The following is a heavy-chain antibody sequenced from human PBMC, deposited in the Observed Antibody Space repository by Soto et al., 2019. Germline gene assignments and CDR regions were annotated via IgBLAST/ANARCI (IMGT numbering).Heavy chain of an antibody. V-gene: IGHV4-39*07. CDR3: ARDKTTGLSDY. CDR2: INHSGST. CDR1: GGSISSGDFY. D-gene: IGHD1-7*01. J-gene: IGHJ4*02. Sequence: SETLSLTCTVSGGSISSGDFYWTWIRQPPGTGLEWIGEINHSGSTNYNPSLKSRVTISVDTSKNQFSLKLTSVTAADTAVYYCARDKTTGLSDYWGQGTQVTVSS.